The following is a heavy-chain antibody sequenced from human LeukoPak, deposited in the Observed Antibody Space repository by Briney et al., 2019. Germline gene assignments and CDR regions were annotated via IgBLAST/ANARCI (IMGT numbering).Heavy chain of an antibody. Sequence: PGGSLRLSCAASGFTFSSYAMSWVRQAPGKGLEWVSAISGSGGSIYYADSVKGRFTISRDNSKNTLYLQMNSLRAEDTAVYYCAKADKCYDFWSGYRGDVWGQGTTVTVSS. CDR3: AKADKCYDFWSGYRGDV. CDR2: ISGSGGSI. J-gene: IGHJ6*02. D-gene: IGHD3-3*01. CDR1: GFTFSSYA. V-gene: IGHV3-23*01.